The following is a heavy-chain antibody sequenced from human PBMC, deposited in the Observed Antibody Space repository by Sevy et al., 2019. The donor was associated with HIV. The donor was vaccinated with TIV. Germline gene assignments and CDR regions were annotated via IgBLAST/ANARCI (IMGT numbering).Heavy chain of an antibody. CDR2: ISGTGDHT. V-gene: IGHV3-23*01. Sequence: GGSLRLSCAASGFTFSSFAMGWVRQAPGKGLDWISVISGTGDHTYYADSVKGRFTISRDNSKNTLFLQMNSLRAEDTAIFYCAKKMGGGSGMAFLVDYWGQGILVTVSS. CDR1: GFTFSSFA. J-gene: IGHJ4*02. CDR3: AKKMGGGSGMAFLVDY. D-gene: IGHD2-8*01.